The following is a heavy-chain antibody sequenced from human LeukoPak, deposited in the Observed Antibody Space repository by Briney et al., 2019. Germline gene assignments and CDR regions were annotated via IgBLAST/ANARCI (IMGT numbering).Heavy chain of an antibody. CDR3: ARDGTLIVVVVAAPPISYGMDV. D-gene: IGHD2-15*01. CDR1: GGTFSSYA. CDR2: IIPILGIA. J-gene: IGHJ6*02. Sequence: ASVKVSCKASGGTFSSYAISWVRQAPGQGLEWMGRIIPILGIANYAQKFQGRVTITADKSTSTAYMELSSLRSDDTAVYYCARDGTLIVVVVAAPPISYGMDVWGQGTTVTVSS. V-gene: IGHV1-69*04.